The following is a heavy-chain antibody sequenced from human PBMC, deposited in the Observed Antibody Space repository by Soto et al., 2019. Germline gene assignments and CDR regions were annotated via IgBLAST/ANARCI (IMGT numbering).Heavy chain of an antibody. CDR3: AKDQTRDAAPFSYYFDY. V-gene: IGHV3-30*18. J-gene: IGHJ4*02. CDR2: ISYDGSNK. CDR1: GFTFSSYG. Sequence: QVQLVESGGGVVQPGRSLRLSCAASGFTFSSYGMHWVRQAPGKGLEWVAVISYDGSNKYYADSVKGRFTISRDNSKNTLYLQMNSLRAEDTAVYYCAKDQTRDAAPFSYYFDYWGQGTLVTVSS. D-gene: IGHD6-6*01.